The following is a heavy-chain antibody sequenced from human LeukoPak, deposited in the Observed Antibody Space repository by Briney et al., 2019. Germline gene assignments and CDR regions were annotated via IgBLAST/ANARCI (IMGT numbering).Heavy chain of an antibody. CDR1: GYTLTGRY. CDR3: TRDSSAGFDP. J-gene: IGHJ5*02. V-gene: IGHV1-2*02. D-gene: IGHD3-10*01. CDR2: INLNSGDT. Sequence: ASVKVSCKASGYTLTGRYIHWVRQAPGQGLEWMGWINLNSGDTKYAQKFQGRVTVTRDTSINTAYMELTSLTLDDTALYYCTRDSSAGFDPWGQGTLVTVSS.